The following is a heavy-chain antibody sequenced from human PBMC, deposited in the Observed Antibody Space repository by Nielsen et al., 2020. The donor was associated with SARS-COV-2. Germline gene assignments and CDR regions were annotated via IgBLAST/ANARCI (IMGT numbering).Heavy chain of an antibody. J-gene: IGHJ4*02. D-gene: IGHD1-26*01. CDR3: AREGERRSLDY. CDR1: GDTFTGYY. Sequence: ASVEASCKPSGDTFTGYYMHWARQAPGQGLEWMGWINPNSGATNYAQKIQGWVTMTRDTSIRTAYMELSRLGSDDTAVYYRAREGERRSLDYWGQGTLVTVSS. CDR2: INPNSGAT. V-gene: IGHV1-2*04.